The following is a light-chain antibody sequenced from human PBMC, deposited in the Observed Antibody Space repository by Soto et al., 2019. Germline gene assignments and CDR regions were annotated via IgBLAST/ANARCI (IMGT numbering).Light chain of an antibody. CDR3: QQRNNWPPVT. CDR2: DAS. J-gene: IGKJ4*01. Sequence: EIVLTESPATLSLSPGERATLSCRASQSVSRHLAWYQQKPGQAPRLLIYDASNRATGIPARFSGSGSGTDFTLTISSLEPEDFAVYYCQQRNNWPPVTFGGGTKVDIK. CDR1: QSVSRH. V-gene: IGKV3-11*01.